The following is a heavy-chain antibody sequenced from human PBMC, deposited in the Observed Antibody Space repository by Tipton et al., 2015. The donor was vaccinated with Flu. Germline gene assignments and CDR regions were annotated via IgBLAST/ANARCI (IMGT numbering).Heavy chain of an antibody. J-gene: IGHJ4*02. V-gene: IGHV3-7*01. D-gene: IGHD1-26*01. Sequence: SLRLSCAASGFTFSNYWMAWVRQAPGKGLEWVANMRQDGGEKNYVDSVKGRFTISRDNAKNSLYLQMNSLRVEDTALYYCARDQGGALDYWGQGILVTVSS. CDR1: GFTFSNYW. CDR3: ARDQGGALDY. CDR2: MRQDGGEK.